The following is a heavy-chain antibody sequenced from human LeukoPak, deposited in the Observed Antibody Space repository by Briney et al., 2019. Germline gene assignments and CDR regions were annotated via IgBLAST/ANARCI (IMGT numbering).Heavy chain of an antibody. CDR1: GGSFSGYY. V-gene: IGHV4-34*01. CDR3: ARKCITMIVVVRDYNWFDP. D-gene: IGHD3-22*01. J-gene: IGHJ5*02. CDR2: TNHSGST. Sequence: PSETLSLTCAVYGGSFSGYYWSWIRQPPGKGLEWIGETNHSGSTNYNPSLKSRVTISVDTSKNQFSLKLSSVTAADTAVYYCARKCITMIVVVRDYNWFDPWGQGTLVTVSS.